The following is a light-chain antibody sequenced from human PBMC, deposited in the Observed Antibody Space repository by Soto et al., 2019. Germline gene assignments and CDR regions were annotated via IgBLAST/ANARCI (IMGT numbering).Light chain of an antibody. CDR1: SGSVASNF. J-gene: IGLJ1*01. CDR2: RDN. CDR3: QSYDRASLYV. V-gene: IGLV6-57*02. Sequence: NFMLTQPHSVSESPGQTVTISCTGSSGSVASNFVHWYQRRPGSAPTIVIYRDNQRPSGVPDRFSGSIDSSSNSASLTISGLKTEDEADYFCQSYDRASLYVFGTGTKLTVL.